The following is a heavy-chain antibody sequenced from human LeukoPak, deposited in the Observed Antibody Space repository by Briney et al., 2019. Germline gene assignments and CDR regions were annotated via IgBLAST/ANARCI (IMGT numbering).Heavy chain of an antibody. J-gene: IGHJ4*02. D-gene: IGHD4-17*01. CDR3: ARDGFYGDYVD. CDR2: IKQDGSEK. V-gene: IGHV3-7*01. CDR1: GYTFSSYW. Sequence: GGTLRLFCAASGYTFSSYWMSWVRQAPGKGLEWVANIKQDGSEKYYVDFVKGRFTISRDNAKNSLYVQMNCLRAEDTAVYYWARDGFYGDYVDWGQGALVTVSS.